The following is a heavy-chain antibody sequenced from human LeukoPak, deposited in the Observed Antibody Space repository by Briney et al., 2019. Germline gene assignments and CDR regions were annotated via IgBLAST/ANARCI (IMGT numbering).Heavy chain of an antibody. CDR2: IYSGGST. V-gene: IGHV3-53*01. J-gene: IGHJ4*02. Sequence: GGSLRLSCAASGFTVSSNYMSWVRQAPGKGLEWVSVIYSGGSTDYADSVKGRFTISRDNAKNSLYLQMSSLRAEDTAVYYCARERIAAGGLIDYWGQGTLVTVSS. CDR1: GFTVSSNY. CDR3: ARERIAAGGLIDY. D-gene: IGHD6-13*01.